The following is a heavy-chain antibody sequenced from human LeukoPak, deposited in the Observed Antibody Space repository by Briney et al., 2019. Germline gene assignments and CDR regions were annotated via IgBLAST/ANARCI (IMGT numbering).Heavy chain of an antibody. CDR2: TYYSGST. CDR3: AREAGDTAAGTYMDV. CDR1: GGSISSGGYY. J-gene: IGHJ6*02. V-gene: IGHV4-31*03. Sequence: SETLSLTCTVSGGSISSGGYYWSWIRQHPGKGLEWIGYTYYSGSTYYNPSLKSRVTISVDTSKNQFSLKLSSVTAADTAVYYCAREAGDTAAGTYMDVWGQGTTVTVSS. D-gene: IGHD6-13*01.